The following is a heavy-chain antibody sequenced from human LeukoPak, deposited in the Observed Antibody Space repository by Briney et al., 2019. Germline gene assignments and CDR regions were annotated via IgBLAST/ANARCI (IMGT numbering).Heavy chain of an antibody. Sequence: PGGSLRLSCAASGFTFSNAWMSWVRQAPGKGLEWVGRIKSKTDGGTTDYAAHVKGRFTISRDDSKNTLYLQMNSLKTEDTAVYYCTTAFIVVVPAAPSDFDYWGQGTLVTVSS. CDR3: TTAFIVVVPAAPSDFDY. V-gene: IGHV3-15*01. J-gene: IGHJ4*02. D-gene: IGHD2-2*01. CDR1: GFTFSNAW. CDR2: IKSKTDGGTT.